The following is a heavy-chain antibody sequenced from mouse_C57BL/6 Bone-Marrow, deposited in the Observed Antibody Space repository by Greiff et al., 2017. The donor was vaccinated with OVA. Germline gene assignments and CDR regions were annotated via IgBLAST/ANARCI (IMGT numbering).Heavy chain of an antibody. CDR2: IHPNSGST. D-gene: IGHD1-1*01. J-gene: IGHJ2*01. CDR3: ARRSFITPWDYCDY. Sequence: QVQLQQPGAELVKPGASVKLSCKASGYTFTSYWMHWVKQRPGQGLEWIGMIHPNSGSTNYNEKFKSKATLTVDKSSSTAYMQLSSLTSEDSAVYYCARRSFITPWDYCDYWGQGTTLTVSS. V-gene: IGHV1-64*01. CDR1: GYTFTSYW.